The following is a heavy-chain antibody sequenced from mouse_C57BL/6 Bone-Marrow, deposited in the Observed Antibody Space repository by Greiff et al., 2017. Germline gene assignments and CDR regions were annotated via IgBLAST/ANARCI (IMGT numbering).Heavy chain of an antibody. CDR3: ARALRAWFAY. J-gene: IGHJ3*01. CDR1: GFTFSDYG. V-gene: IGHV5-17*01. Sequence: EVKLMESGGGLVKPGGSLKLSCAASGFTFSDYGMHWVRQAPGKGLEWVAYISSGSSTIYYADTVKGRFTLSRDNAKNTLFLQMSRLRSEDTAMYYCARALRAWFAYWGQGTLVTVSA. D-gene: IGHD2-12*01. CDR2: ISSGSSTI.